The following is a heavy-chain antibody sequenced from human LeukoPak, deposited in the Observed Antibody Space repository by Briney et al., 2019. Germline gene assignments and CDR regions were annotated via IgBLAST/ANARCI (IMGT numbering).Heavy chain of an antibody. CDR2: ISYDGSNK. D-gene: IGHD1-7*01. J-gene: IGHJ4*02. CDR3: AKILGTWDY. Sequence: AGGSLRLSCAASGFTFSNYGMHWVRQAPGKGLEWVALISYDGSNKYYADSVKGRFTISRDNSKNTLYLQMNSLRAEDTAVYYCAKILGTWDYWGQGTLVTVSS. V-gene: IGHV3-30*18. CDR1: GFTFSNYG.